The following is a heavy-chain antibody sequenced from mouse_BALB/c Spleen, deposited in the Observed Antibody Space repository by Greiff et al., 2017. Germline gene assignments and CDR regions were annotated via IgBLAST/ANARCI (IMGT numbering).Heavy chain of an antibody. D-gene: IGHD2-1*01. Sequence: ESGPGLVKPSQSLSLTCSVTGYSITSGYYWNWIRQFPGNKLEWMGYISYDGSNNYNPSLKNRISITRDTSKNQFFLKLNSVTTEDTATYYCARVGYGNYEGFAYWGQGTLVTVSA. V-gene: IGHV3-6*02. CDR3: ARVGYGNYEGFAY. CDR2: ISYDGSN. J-gene: IGHJ3*01. CDR1: GYSITSGYY.